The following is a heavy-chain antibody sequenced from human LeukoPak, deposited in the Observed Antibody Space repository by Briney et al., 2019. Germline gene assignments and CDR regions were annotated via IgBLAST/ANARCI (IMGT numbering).Heavy chain of an antibody. CDR1: GFTLSSYG. Sequence: GGSLRLSCAASGFTLSSYGMHWVRQAPGKGLEWVAFIRYDGSNKYYAASVKGRFTISRDNSKNTLYLQMNSLRAEDTAVYYCAKDVAHYMDVWGKGTTVTVSS. CDR2: IRYDGSNK. V-gene: IGHV3-30*02. J-gene: IGHJ6*03. CDR3: AKDVAHYMDV.